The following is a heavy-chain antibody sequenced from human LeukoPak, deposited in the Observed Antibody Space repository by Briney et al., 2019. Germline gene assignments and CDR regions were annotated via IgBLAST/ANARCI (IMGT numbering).Heavy chain of an antibody. CDR2: LNGNGGST. CDR3: AKTLWVAAAGNWYFDL. Sequence: GGSLRLSCAASGFTFSSYAMSWVRQAPGKGLEWVSTLNGNGGSTYYADSVEGRFTISRDNSRDTLYLQMNSLRAEDTAVYYCAKTLWVAAAGNWYFDLWGRGTQVTVSS. V-gene: IGHV3-23*01. CDR1: GFTFSSYA. J-gene: IGHJ2*01. D-gene: IGHD6-13*01.